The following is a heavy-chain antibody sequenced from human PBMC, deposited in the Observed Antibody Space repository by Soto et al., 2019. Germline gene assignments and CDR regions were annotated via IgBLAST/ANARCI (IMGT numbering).Heavy chain of an antibody. V-gene: IGHV3-49*04. CDR2: IRSKAYGGTT. CDR1: GFTFGDYA. CDR3: TREMDTIAPYYFDY. D-gene: IGHD5-18*01. J-gene: IGHJ4*02. Sequence: GGSLRLSCTASGFTFGDYAMSWVRQAPGKGLEWVGFIRSKAYGGTTEYSASVKGRFTISRDDSKSIAYLQMNSLKTEDTAVYYCTREMDTIAPYYFDYWGQGTLVTVSS.